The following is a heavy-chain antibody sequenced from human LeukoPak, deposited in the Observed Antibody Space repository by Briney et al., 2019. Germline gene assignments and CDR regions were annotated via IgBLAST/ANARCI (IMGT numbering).Heavy chain of an antibody. J-gene: IGHJ4*02. D-gene: IGHD3-3*01. Sequence: VKISCKVSGYTFTDYYMYWVQQAPGKGLEWMGLVDPEDGETKYAEKFQGRVTIIADTSTDTAYMELSSLRSEDTAVYYCATAKGTIPYFDHWGQGTLVTVSS. CDR2: VDPEDGET. CDR1: GYTFTDYY. CDR3: ATAKGTIPYFDH. V-gene: IGHV1-69-2*01.